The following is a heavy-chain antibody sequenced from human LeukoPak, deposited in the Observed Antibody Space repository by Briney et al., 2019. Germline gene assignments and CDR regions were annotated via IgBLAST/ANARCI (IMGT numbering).Heavy chain of an antibody. Sequence: QPGGSLRLSCATSGFTFSDYWMSWVSQAPGKRLEWVANIKQDGSEKYYADSVKGRFTISRDNAKNSLFLQMNSLRAEDTAVYYRAGINDYGDPTGAFDIWGQGTMVTVSS. CDR3: AGINDYGDPTGAFDI. CDR1: GFTFSDYW. D-gene: IGHD4-17*01. J-gene: IGHJ3*02. CDR2: IKQDGSEK. V-gene: IGHV3-7*01.